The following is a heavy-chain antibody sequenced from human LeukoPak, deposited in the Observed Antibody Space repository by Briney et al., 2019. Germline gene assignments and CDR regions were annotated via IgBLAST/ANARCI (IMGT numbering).Heavy chain of an antibody. CDR1: GFTFSSYS. CDR3: ARDLIYNWFDP. Sequence: GGSLRLSCAASGFTFSSYSMNWLRQAPGKGLEWVSSISSSSSYIYYADPVKGRFTISRDNAKNSLYLQMNSLRAEDTAVYYCARDLIYNWFDPWGQGTLVTVSS. J-gene: IGHJ5*02. D-gene: IGHD3-3*02. CDR2: ISSSSSYI. V-gene: IGHV3-21*01.